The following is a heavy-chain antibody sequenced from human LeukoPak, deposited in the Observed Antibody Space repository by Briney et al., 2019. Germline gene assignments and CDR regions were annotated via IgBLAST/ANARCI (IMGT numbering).Heavy chain of an antibody. CDR1: GGSISSGDYY. Sequence: PSQTLSLTCIVSGGSISSGDYYWSWIRQPPGKGLEWIGYVHYSGSAYYNPSLKSRVTISVDTSKNQFSLKLSSVTAADTALYYCTRSGGSYLFYFDYWGQGTLVTVSS. D-gene: IGHD2-21*01. V-gene: IGHV4-30-4*01. CDR3: TRSGGSYLFYFDY. J-gene: IGHJ4*02. CDR2: VHYSGSA.